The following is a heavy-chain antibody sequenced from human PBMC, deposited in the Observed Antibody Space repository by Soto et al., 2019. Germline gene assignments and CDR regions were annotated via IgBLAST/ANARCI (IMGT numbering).Heavy chain of an antibody. CDR3: ARDGLPYPGYCSGGSCFGYYFDY. J-gene: IGHJ4*02. Sequence: GGSLRLSCAASGVTFSSYWMSWVRQAPGKGVEWVANIKQDGSEKYYVDSVKGRFTISRDNAKNSLYLQMNSLRAEDTAVYYCARDGLPYPGYCSGGSCFGYYFDYWGQGTLVTVSS. V-gene: IGHV3-7*01. CDR2: IKQDGSEK. CDR1: GVTFSSYW. D-gene: IGHD2-15*01.